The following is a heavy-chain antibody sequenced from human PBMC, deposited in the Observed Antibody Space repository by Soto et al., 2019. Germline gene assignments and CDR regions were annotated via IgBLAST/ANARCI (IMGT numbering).Heavy chain of an antibody. D-gene: IGHD2-21*01. Sequence: ETRSLTCADYGACLSDRYCTWLRQPPGKGLEWIGEINHSGNTNYNPSLRSRVTISIDTSKNQLSLNLRSVSAADTAVYYCARGRGEFDGWGQGTPVTASS. J-gene: IGHJ5*02. CDR3: ARGRGEFDG. CDR2: INHSGNT. CDR1: GACLSDRY. V-gene: IGHV4-34*01.